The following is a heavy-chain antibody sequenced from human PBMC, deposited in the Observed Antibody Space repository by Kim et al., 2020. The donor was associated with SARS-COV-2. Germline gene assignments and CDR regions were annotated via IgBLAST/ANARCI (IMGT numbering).Heavy chain of an antibody. D-gene: IGHD2-15*01. J-gene: IGHJ4*02. CDR1: GFSFSNAW. V-gene: IGHV3-15*01. Sequence: GGSLRLSCAASGFSFSNAWMTWVRQPPGKGLGWVGRFKSKTDVGTTDYAAPVKGRFTISSDDSKTTLYLQMDSLKTEDTAVYYCTTFPSRGGDFDYWGQGTLVTVSS. CDR3: TTFPSRGGDFDY. CDR2: FKSKTDVGTT.